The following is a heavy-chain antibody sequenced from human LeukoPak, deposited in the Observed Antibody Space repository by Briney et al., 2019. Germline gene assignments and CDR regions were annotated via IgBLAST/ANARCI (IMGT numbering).Heavy chain of an antibody. CDR1: GDSISRYY. Sequence: PSQTLSLTCTVSGDSISRYYWIWIRQSPGKGLEWIGYISNTGGTNYNPSLKNRVAMSLDSSKNQFSLRLRSLTAADTAVYYCASARWLLLPFDNWGQGTLVTVSS. J-gene: IGHJ4*02. CDR2: ISNTGGT. D-gene: IGHD2-21*02. CDR3: ASARWLLLPFDN. V-gene: IGHV4-59*08.